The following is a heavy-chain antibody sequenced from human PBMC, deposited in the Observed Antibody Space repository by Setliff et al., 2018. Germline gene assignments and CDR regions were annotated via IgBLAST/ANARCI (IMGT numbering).Heavy chain of an antibody. CDR2: IIPIFGTA. CDR3: ARVSRTIVGARGFDY. V-gene: IGHV1-69*13. Sequence: SVKVSCKASGGTFSSYGISWVRQAPGQGLEWMGGIIPIFGTANYAQKFQGRVTITANESTSTAYMELSSLRSEDTAVYYCARVSRTIVGARGFDYWGQGTLVTVSS. D-gene: IGHD1-26*01. J-gene: IGHJ4*02. CDR1: GGTFSSYG.